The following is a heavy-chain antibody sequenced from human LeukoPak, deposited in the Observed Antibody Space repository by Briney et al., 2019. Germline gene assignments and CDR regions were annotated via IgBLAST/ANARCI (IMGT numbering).Heavy chain of an antibody. CDR2: IHHSGTT. Sequence: PSGTLSLTCAVSGGSISSSNWWGWVRQPPGRGLECIGEIHHSGTTNYNSSLKSRVTISVDKSKNQFSLKLSSVTAADTAVYYCATYDYVWGSYRYYFEFGGQGTLVTVSS. D-gene: IGHD3-16*02. V-gene: IGHV4-4*02. CDR3: ATYDYVWGSYRYYFEF. CDR1: GGSISSSNW. J-gene: IGHJ4*02.